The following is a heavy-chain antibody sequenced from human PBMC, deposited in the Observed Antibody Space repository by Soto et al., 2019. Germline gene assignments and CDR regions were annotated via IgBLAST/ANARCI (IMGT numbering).Heavy chain of an antibody. V-gene: IGHV3-74*01. CDR3: ARERGKAAAVHFDY. D-gene: IGHD6-13*01. J-gene: IGHJ4*02. CDR2: INSDGSST. CDR1: GFTFSSYW. Sequence: EVSLVESGGGLVQPGGSLRLSCAASGFTFSSYWMHWVRQAPGKGLVWVSRINSDGSSTSYADSVKGRFTISRDNAKNTLYLQMNSLRAEDTAVYYCARERGKAAAVHFDYWGQGTLVTVSS.